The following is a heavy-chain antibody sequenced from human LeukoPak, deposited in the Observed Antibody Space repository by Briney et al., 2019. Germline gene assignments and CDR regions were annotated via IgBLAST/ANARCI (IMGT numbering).Heavy chain of an antibody. V-gene: IGHV1-2*02. CDR2: INPNSGGT. D-gene: IGHD1-20*01. CDR1: GYTFTGYY. CDR3: ARRVIITGTAANDY. Sequence: VASVTVSCTASGYTFTGYYMHWVRQAPGQGLEWMGWINPNSGGTNYAQKFQGRVTMTRDTSISTAYMELSRLRSDDTAVYYCARRVIITGTAANDYWGQGTLVTVSS. J-gene: IGHJ4*02.